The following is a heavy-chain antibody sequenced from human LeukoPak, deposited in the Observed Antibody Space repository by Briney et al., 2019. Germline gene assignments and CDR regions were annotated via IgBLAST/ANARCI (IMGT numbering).Heavy chain of an antibody. D-gene: IGHD3-22*01. Sequence: ASVRVSCKASGYTFTGYYMHWVRQAPGQGREWMGWINPNRGGTNYAQKLQGRVTITRDTSIPTAYMELSRLRSHDTAVYYCAKLALNSRSITIIVPTGEYYFDYWGQGTLVTVSS. V-gene: IGHV1-2*02. J-gene: IGHJ4*02. CDR2: INPNRGGT. CDR1: GYTFTGYY. CDR3: AKLALNSRSITIIVPTGEYYFDY.